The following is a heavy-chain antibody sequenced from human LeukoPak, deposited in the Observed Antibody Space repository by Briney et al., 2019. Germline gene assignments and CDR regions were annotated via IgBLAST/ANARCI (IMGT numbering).Heavy chain of an antibody. CDR2: INPNGGGT. J-gene: IGHJ6*02. D-gene: IGHD3-9*01. Sequence: ASVKVSCKASGYTFTGYYMGWVCQAPGQGVECMVWINPNGGGTKYAQKFQGRVTMTRDTSISTGYMELSRLRSDDTAVYYCARERYYDILTGYRYGMDVWGQGTTVTVSS. CDR1: GYTFTGYY. V-gene: IGHV1-2*02. CDR3: ARERYYDILTGYRYGMDV.